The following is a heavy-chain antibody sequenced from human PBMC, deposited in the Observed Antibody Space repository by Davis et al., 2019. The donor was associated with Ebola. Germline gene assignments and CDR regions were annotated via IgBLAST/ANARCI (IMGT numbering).Heavy chain of an antibody. Sequence: PGGSLRLSCTASGFTFGDYAMSWFRQAPGKGLEWVGFIRSKAYGGTTEYAASVKGRFTISRDDSRSIAYLQMNSLKTEDTAVYYCTGPKTIAAAGPFDYWGQGTLVTASS. V-gene: IGHV3-49*03. CDR1: GFTFGDYA. J-gene: IGHJ4*02. CDR2: IRSKAYGGTT. CDR3: TGPKTIAAAGPFDY. D-gene: IGHD6-13*01.